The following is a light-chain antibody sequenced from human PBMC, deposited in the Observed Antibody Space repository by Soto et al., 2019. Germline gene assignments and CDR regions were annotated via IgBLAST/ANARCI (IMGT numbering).Light chain of an antibody. J-gene: IGLJ3*02. CDR2: EFS. CDR3: SSYAGSNTWV. CDR1: SSDIGAYNY. Sequence: QSALTQPPSASGSPGQSVTISCTGTSSDIGAYNYVSWYQQHPGKAPKLMIYEFSKRPSGVPDRFSGSKSGHTASLTVSGLQAEDESDYYCSSYAGSNTWVFGGGTKLTVL. V-gene: IGLV2-8*01.